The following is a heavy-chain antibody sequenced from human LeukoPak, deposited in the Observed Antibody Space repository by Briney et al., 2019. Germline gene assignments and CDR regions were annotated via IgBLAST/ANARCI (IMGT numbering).Heavy chain of an antibody. D-gene: IGHD3-22*01. J-gene: IGHJ3*02. CDR3: ARGYYYDSSGAFDI. Sequence: GRSLRRSCAASGFTFSSYGMHWVRQAPGKGLEWVAVIWYDGSNKYYADSVKGRFTISRDNSKNTLYLQMNSLRAEDTAVYYCARGYYYDSSGAFDIWGQGTMVTVSS. CDR1: GFTFSSYG. V-gene: IGHV3-33*01. CDR2: IWYDGSNK.